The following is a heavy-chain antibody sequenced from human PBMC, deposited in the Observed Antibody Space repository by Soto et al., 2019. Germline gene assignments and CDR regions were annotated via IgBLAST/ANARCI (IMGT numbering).Heavy chain of an antibody. J-gene: IGHJ4*02. CDR2: MYRDGTT. D-gene: IGHD2-15*01. CDR1: SGSITEYS. Sequence: QLQLQESGPGLVKPSETLSLTCVVSSGSITEYSWTWIRRPAGKGLEWLGIMYRDGTTSYNPSLESRVTMSLDTSKNPFSLELTSVTAADTALYYCARVFDTDSGGYPRPSFDSWVQGTLVTVSS. CDR3: ARVFDTDSGGYPRPSFDS. V-gene: IGHV4-4*07.